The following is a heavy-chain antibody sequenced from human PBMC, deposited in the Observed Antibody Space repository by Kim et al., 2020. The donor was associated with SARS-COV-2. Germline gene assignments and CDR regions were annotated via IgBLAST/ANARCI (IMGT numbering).Heavy chain of an antibody. CDR2: INPSGGST. CDR1: GYTFTSYY. CDR3: ARPRGGSGSWTGNWFDP. J-gene: IGHJ5*02. V-gene: IGHV1-46*01. D-gene: IGHD3-10*01. Sequence: ASVKVSCKASGYTFTSYYMHWVRQAPGQGLEWMGIINPSGGSTSYAQKFQGRVTMTRDTSTSTVYMELSSLRSEDTAVYYCARPRGGSGSWTGNWFDPWGQGTLVTVSS.